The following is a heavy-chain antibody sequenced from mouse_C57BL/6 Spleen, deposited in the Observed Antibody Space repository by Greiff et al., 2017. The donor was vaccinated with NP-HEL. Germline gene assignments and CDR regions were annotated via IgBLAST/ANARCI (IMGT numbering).Heavy chain of an antibody. CDR3: ARHGDYYGSSYAWFAY. Sequence: EVQLQESGPGLVKPSQSLSLTCSVTGYSITSGYYWNWIRQFPGNKLEWMGYISYDGSNNYNPSLKNRISITRDTSKNQFFLKLNSVTTEDTATYYCARHGDYYGSSYAWFAYWGQGTLVTVSA. CDR1: GYSITSGYY. J-gene: IGHJ3*01. CDR2: ISYDGSN. V-gene: IGHV3-6*01. D-gene: IGHD1-1*01.